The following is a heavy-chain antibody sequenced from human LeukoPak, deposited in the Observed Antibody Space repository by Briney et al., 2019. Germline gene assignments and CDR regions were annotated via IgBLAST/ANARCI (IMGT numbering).Heavy chain of an antibody. D-gene: IGHD7-27*01. CDR3: SRLNGGPTNYHYYGMDV. V-gene: IGHV3-23*01. CDR2: ISGSGGST. CDR1: GFTFSSYA. J-gene: IGHJ6*02. Sequence: GGSLRLSCAASGFTFSSYAMSWVRQAPGKGLEWVSAISGSGGSTYYADSVKGRFTISRDNSKDTLYLQMNSLRAEDTAVYYCSRLNGGPTNYHYYGMDVWGQGTTVTVSS.